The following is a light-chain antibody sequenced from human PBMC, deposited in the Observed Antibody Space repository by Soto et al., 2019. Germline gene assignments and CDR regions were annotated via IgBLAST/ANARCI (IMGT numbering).Light chain of an antibody. J-gene: IGLJ3*02. CDR2: DVT. CDR1: SSDVGGYNY. CDR3: TSYTTSSPYLV. V-gene: IGLV2-14*03. Sequence: QSVLTQPASVSGSPGQSITISCTGTSSDVGGYNYVSWYQHHPGKAPKLMIDDVTNRPSGVSNRFSGSKSGNTASLTISGLQAEDEADYYCTSYTTSSPYLVFGGGTKLTVL.